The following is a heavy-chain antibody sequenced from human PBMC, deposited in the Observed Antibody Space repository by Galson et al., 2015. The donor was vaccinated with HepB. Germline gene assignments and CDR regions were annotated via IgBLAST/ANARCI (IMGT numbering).Heavy chain of an antibody. J-gene: IGHJ4*02. CDR2: INPNGGGT. D-gene: IGHD3-22*01. CDR1: GYSFTAHH. Sequence: SCKASGYSFTAHHMYWVRQAPGQGLEWMGRINPNGGGTNYAQKFQGRVTMTRDTSISTVYMELSRLTLDDTALYYCARGFYDTTGYYSLGDYWGQGTLVTVSS. CDR3: ARGFYDTTGYYSLGDY. V-gene: IGHV1-2*06.